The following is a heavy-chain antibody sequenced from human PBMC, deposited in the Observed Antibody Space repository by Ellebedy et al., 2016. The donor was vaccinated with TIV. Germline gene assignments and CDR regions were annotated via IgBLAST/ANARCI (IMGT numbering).Heavy chain of an antibody. D-gene: IGHD1-26*01. V-gene: IGHV3-20*01. J-gene: IGHJ6*03. CDR2: ISWNGGSI. CDR1: GSTFAANG. Sequence: GESLKISCAASGSTFAANGMSWVRQAPGKGLEWVSGISWNGGSIGYAESVKGRFTISRDNAKRSLYLQMNSLRVEDTALYHCARGASGTYYYYYMNVWGKGTTVTVSS. CDR3: ARGASGTYYYYYMNV.